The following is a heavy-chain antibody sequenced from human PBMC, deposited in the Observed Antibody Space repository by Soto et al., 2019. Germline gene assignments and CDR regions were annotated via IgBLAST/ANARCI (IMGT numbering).Heavy chain of an antibody. J-gene: IGHJ6*02. D-gene: IGHD3-10*01. CDR3: XRPLWFGAPPAYYGMDV. CDR2: IYYSGST. Sequence: SETLSLTCTVSGGSISGSSYYWGWIRQPPGKGLEWIGSIYYSGSTYYNPSLKSRVTISVDTSKNQFSLKLSSVTAADTAVYYCXRPLWFGAPPAYYGMDVWGQGATVTVSS. V-gene: IGHV4-39*01. CDR1: GGSISGSSYY.